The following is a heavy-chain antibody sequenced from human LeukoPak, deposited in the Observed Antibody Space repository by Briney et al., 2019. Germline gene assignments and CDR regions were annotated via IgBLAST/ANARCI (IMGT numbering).Heavy chain of an antibody. CDR3: AKWGPHYEVIKSSVYYYGMDV. J-gene: IGHJ6*02. Sequence: GGSLRLSCAASGFTFSDYYMSWIRQAPGKGLEWVSAISGSGGSTYYADSVKGRFTISRDNSKNTLFLQMNSLRAEDTAVYYCAKWGPHYEVIKSSVYYYGMDVWGQGTTVTVSS. D-gene: IGHD3-22*01. CDR1: GFTFSDYY. V-gene: IGHV3-23*01. CDR2: ISGSGGST.